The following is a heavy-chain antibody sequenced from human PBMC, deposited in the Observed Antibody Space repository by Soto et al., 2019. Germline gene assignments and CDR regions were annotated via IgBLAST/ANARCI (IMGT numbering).Heavy chain of an antibody. Sequence: GGSLRLSYAASGFTFSSYGMHWVRQAPGKGLEWVAVISYDGSNKYYADSVKGRFTISRDNSKNTLYLQMNSLRAEDTAVYYCAKERTYCGGDCYLGDLDYQGQGTLVTVSS. CDR3: AKERTYCGGDCYLGDLDY. D-gene: IGHD2-21*02. V-gene: IGHV3-30*18. CDR1: GFTFSSYG. J-gene: IGHJ4*02. CDR2: ISYDGSNK.